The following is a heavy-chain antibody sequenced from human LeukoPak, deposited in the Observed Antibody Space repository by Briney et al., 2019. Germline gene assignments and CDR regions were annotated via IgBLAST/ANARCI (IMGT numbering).Heavy chain of an antibody. CDR2: IYHSGST. CDR3: ASFLAAAGTQSGFDY. Sequence: SETLSLTCTVSGYSISSGYYWGWIRQPPGQGLEWIGIIYHSGSTYYNPSLKSRVTISVDTSKNQFSLKLSSVTAADTAVYYCASFLAAAGTQSGFDYWGQGTLVTVSS. CDR1: GYSISSGYY. J-gene: IGHJ4*02. V-gene: IGHV4-38-2*02. D-gene: IGHD6-13*01.